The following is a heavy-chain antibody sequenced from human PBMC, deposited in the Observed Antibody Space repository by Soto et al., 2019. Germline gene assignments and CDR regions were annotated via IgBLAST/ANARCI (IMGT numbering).Heavy chain of an antibody. Sequence: EVQLVESGGGLIQPGGSLRLSCAASGFTVSSNYMSWVRQAPGKGLEWVSVIYSGGSTYYADSVKGRFTISRDNSKNTLYLQMNSLRAEDTAVYYCARDPPFDCGDYDDAFDIWGQGTMVTVSS. J-gene: IGHJ3*02. CDR1: GFTVSSNY. V-gene: IGHV3-53*01. CDR3: ARDPPFDCGDYDDAFDI. CDR2: IYSGGST. D-gene: IGHD4-17*01.